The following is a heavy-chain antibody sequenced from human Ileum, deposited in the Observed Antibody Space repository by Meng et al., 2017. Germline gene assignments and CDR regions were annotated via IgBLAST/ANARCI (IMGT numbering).Heavy chain of an antibody. J-gene: IGHJ6*02. CDR1: GFGFGSYV. CDR3: AKDGRMDAEVVKYGYYYGMDV. CDR2: ISGSGGGT. Sequence: GESLKISCAASGFGFGSYVMSWVRQAPGKGLEWVSGISGSGGGTYYADSVKGRFTISRDNSKNTLYLEMNSLRVEGKAVYYSAKDGRMDAEVVKYGYYYGMDVWGQGTTVTVSS. V-gene: IGHV3-23*01. D-gene: IGHD3-22*01.